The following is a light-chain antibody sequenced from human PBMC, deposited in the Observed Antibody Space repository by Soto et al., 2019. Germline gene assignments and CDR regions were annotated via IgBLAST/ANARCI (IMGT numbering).Light chain of an antibody. V-gene: IGKV1-5*03. Sequence: DIQMTQSPSTLSASVGDRVTITCRASQSISSWLAWYQQKPGKAPRLLIYKASSLESGVPSRFSGSGSGTEFILTISSLQPDDFATYYCQKYNSYSWTFGQGTKVEIK. CDR1: QSISSW. CDR3: QKYNSYSWT. CDR2: KAS. J-gene: IGKJ1*01.